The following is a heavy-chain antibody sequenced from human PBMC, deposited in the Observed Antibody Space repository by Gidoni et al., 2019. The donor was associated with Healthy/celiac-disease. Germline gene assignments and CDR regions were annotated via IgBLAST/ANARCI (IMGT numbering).Heavy chain of an antibody. V-gene: IGHV3-30-3*01. CDR3: ARDRAPYGMDV. CDR1: GFTFSSYA. CDR2: ISYDGSNK. Sequence: QVQLVESGGGVVQPGRSLRLSCAASGFTFSSYAMHWVRQAPGKGLEWVAVISYDGSNKYYADSVKGRFTISRDNSKSTLSLQMNSLRAEDTALYYCARDRAPYGMDVWGQGTTVTVSS. J-gene: IGHJ6*02.